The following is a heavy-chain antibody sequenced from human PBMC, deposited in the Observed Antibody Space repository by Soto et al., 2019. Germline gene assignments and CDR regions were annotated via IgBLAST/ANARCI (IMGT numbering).Heavy chain of an antibody. CDR2: IYYSGST. D-gene: IGHD3-3*01. CDR1: GGSFSSYY. Sequence: SETLSLTCTVSGGSFSSYYWSWIRQPPGKGLEWIGYIYYSGSTNYNPSLKSRVTISVDTSKNQFSLKLSSVTAADTAVYYCARDKGSYDFWSGYPYPYYYYMDVWGKGTTVTVSS. CDR3: ARDKGSYDFWSGYPYPYYYYMDV. J-gene: IGHJ6*03. V-gene: IGHV4-59*01.